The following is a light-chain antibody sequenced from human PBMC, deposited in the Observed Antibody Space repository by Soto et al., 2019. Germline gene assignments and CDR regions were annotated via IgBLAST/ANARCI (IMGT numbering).Light chain of an antibody. CDR3: QHPRWT. V-gene: IGKV1-5*01. J-gene: IGKJ1*01. CDR1: QSINRW. Sequence: DIQLTQSPSTLSASIGDRVTITCRASQSINRWLAWYQQKPGKAPKLLIYDASSLESGVPSRFSGSGSGTDFTLTITSLQRDDFASYYCQHPRWTFGQGTKVEIK. CDR2: DAS.